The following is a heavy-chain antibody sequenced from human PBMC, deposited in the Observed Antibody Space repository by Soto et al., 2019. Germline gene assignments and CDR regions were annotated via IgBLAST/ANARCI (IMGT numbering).Heavy chain of an antibody. CDR3: ASGLGYKA. D-gene: IGHD5-12*01. Sequence: HVQLQESGPGLVKPSQTLSLTCTVSGDSVSSSSYYWSWIRQHPGKGLEWIGYIHHSGTTYYNPSLKSRITLSVDTSKNQFSLRLSSVTAADTAVYYCASGLGYKAWGQGTLVTVSS. V-gene: IGHV4-31*03. CDR2: IHHSGTT. J-gene: IGHJ5*02. CDR1: GDSVSSSSYY.